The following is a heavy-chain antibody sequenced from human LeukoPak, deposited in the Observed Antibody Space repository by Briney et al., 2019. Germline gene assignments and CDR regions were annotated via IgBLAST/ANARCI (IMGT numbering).Heavy chain of an antibody. D-gene: IGHD3-16*01. J-gene: IGHJ4*02. CDR1: GGTFSSYA. CDR2: INPNSGGT. CDR3: ARDGLGYYFDY. Sequence: ASVKVSCKASGGTFSSYAICWVRQAPGQGLEWMGWINPNSGGTNYAQKFQGRVTMTRDTSISTAYMELSRLRSDDTAVYYCARDGLGYYFDYWGQGTLVTVSS. V-gene: IGHV1-2*02.